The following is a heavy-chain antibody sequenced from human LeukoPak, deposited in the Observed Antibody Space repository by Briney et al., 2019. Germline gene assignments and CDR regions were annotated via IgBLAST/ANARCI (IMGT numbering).Heavy chain of an antibody. J-gene: IGHJ6*03. CDR2: IYYSGST. CDR3: ARDFYHDFWSGYSSRGYYYYMDV. D-gene: IGHD3-3*01. CDR1: GGSISSYY. V-gene: IGHV4-59*01. Sequence: PSETLSLTCTVSGGSISSYYWSWIRQPPGKGLEWIGYIYYSGSTNYNPSLKSRVTISVDTSKNQFSLKLSSVTAADTAVYYCARDFYHDFWSGYSSRGYYYYMDVWAKETTVTVSS.